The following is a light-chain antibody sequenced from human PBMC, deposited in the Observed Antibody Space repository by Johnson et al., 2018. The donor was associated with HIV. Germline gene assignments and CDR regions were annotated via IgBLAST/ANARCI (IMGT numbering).Light chain of an antibody. CDR2: DNN. J-gene: IGLJ1*01. CDR1: SSNIGNNY. CDR3: GTWDSSLRTGI. V-gene: IGLV1-51*01. Sequence: QSVLTQPPSVSAAPGQKVTISCSGSSSNIGNNYVSWYQQVPGTAPKLLIYDNNKRPSGIPDRFSGSKSGTSATLGITGLQTGDEADDYCGTWDSSLRTGIVGTGTKVTVL.